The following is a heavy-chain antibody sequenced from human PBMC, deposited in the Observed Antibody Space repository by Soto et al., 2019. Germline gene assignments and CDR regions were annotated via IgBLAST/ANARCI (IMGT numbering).Heavy chain of an antibody. V-gene: IGHV1-18*01. J-gene: IGHJ3*01. CDR1: GYTFINYG. Sequence: QVQLVQSGAEVKKPGASVRVSCKASGYTFINYGITWVRQAPGQGLEWMGWLSAYNGDTSSSEKLQDRFTMTTDTSTNTVYMDLRSMTSDDTAVYYCARWRAIVGGADALDVWGQGTRVIVSS. CDR2: LSAYNGDT. D-gene: IGHD1-26*01. CDR3: ARWRAIVGGADALDV.